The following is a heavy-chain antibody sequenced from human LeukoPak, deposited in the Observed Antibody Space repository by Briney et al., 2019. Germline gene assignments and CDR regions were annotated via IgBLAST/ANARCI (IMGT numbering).Heavy chain of an antibody. D-gene: IGHD3-16*01. J-gene: IGHJ4*02. CDR3: ARMLWSRHYLDY. V-gene: IGHV4-59*08. CDR1: GGSISSYY. CDR2: IYYSGST. Sequence: PSETLSLTCTVSGGSISSYYWNWIRQPPGKGLEWIGYIYYSGSTNYNPSLKSRVTISVDTSKNQFSLKLSSVTAADTAVYSCARMLWSRHYLDYWGQGTLVTVSS.